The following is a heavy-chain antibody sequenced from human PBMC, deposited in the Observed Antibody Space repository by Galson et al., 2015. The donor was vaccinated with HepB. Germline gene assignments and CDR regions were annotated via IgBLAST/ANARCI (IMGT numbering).Heavy chain of an antibody. Sequence: SVKVSCKASGYTFTSYDINWVRQATGQGLEWMGWMNPNSGNTGYAQKFQGRVTMTRNTSISTAYMELSSLRSEDTAVYYCARMVDDYGDFRNDFYYYYGMDVWGQGTTVTVSS. D-gene: IGHD4-17*01. J-gene: IGHJ6*02. V-gene: IGHV1-8*01. CDR2: MNPNSGNT. CDR3: ARMVDDYGDFRNDFYYYYGMDV. CDR1: GYTFTSYD.